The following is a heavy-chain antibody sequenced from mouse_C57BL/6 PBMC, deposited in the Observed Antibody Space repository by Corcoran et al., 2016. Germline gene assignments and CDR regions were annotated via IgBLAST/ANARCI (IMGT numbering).Heavy chain of an antibody. J-gene: IGHJ3*01. CDR2: IYWDDDK. CDR1: GLSLSTSGMG. D-gene: IGHD2-4*01. V-gene: IGHV8-12*01. Sequence: QVTLKESGPGLLQSSQTLSLTCSFSGLSLSTSGMGVSWIRQPSGKGLEWLAHIYWDDDKRYNPSLKGRLTISKDTSRNQVFLKITSVDTADTATYYCARRGDYAWFAYWGQGTLGTVSA. CDR3: ARRGDYAWFAY.